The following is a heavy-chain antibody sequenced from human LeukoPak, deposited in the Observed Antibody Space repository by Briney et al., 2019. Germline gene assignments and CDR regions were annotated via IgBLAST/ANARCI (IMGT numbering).Heavy chain of an antibody. CDR1: GFTFTSHW. Sequence: PGGSLRLSCAASGFTFTSHWMSWVRQAPGKGLEWVARMNLDGSEKYYVDSVKGRFTISRDNAKTSLYLEMNSLRAEDTAVYYCARDATYCTNGVCYTPFDYWGQGTLVTVSS. D-gene: IGHD2-8*01. CDR3: ARDATYCTNGVCYTPFDY. V-gene: IGHV3-7*01. J-gene: IGHJ4*02. CDR2: MNLDGSEK.